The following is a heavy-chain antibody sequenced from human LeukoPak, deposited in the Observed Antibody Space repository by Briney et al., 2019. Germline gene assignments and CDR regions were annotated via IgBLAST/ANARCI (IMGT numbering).Heavy chain of an antibody. CDR1: GFTFGSYA. V-gene: IGHV3-23*01. CDR2: ISGSGGST. D-gene: IGHD3-22*01. Sequence: GGSLRLSCAASGFTFGSYAMSGVGQAPGRGLEWASAISGSGGSTYYADSVKGRFTISRDNSKNTLYLQMNSLRAEDTAVYYCAKASAMIVVVSKHFDYWGQGTLVTVSS. CDR3: AKASAMIVVVSKHFDY. J-gene: IGHJ4*02.